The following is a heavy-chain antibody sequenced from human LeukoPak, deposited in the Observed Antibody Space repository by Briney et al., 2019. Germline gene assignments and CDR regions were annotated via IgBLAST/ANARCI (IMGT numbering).Heavy chain of an antibody. CDR2: INHSGRT. D-gene: IGHD3-22*01. CDR3: AKEHTKYYYDSSGYYYGGYYYYMDV. CDR1: GGSFSGYY. V-gene: IGHV4-34*01. J-gene: IGHJ6*03. Sequence: PSETLSLXCAVYGGSFSGYYWRWIRQPPGKGLESIGEINHSGRTNYNPSLKSRVTISVDTSKNQFSLKLSSVTAADTAVYYCAKEHTKYYYDSSGYYYGGYYYYMDVWGKGTTVTVSS.